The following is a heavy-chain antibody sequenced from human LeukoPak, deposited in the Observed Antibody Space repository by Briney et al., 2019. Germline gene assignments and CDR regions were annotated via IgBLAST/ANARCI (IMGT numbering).Heavy chain of an antibody. CDR2: IDTSSTIM. V-gene: IGHV3-48*04. J-gene: IGHJ5*01. Sequence: PGGSLRLSCAASGLTFSKYSMTWVRQAPGKGLEWVSFIDTSSTIMYYTDSVKGRFTISRDDAKNSLYLQMNSLKVEDTAIYYCARDNWVDCWGQGTLVTVSS. CDR1: GLTFSKYS. CDR3: ARDNWVDC.